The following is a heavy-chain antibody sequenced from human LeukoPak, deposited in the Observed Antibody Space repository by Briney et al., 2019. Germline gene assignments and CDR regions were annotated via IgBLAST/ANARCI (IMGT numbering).Heavy chain of an antibody. CDR1: GGSISSSSYY. D-gene: IGHD5/OR15-5a*01. CDR2: IYYSGST. Sequence: SETLSLTCTVSGGSISSSSYYWGWIRQPPGKGLEWIGSIYYSGSTYYNPSLKSRVTISVDTSKNQFSLKLSSVTAADTAVYYCARTHSRERVYGYWGQGTLVTVSS. CDR3: ARTHSRERVYGY. J-gene: IGHJ4*02. V-gene: IGHV4-39*01.